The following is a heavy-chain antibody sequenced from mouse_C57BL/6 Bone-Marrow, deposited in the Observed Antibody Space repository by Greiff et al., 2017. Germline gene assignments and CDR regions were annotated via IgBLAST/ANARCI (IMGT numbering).Heavy chain of an antibody. CDR2: IWTGGGT. D-gene: IGHD1-1*01. CDR1: GFSLTSYA. CDR3: ARNLGLLLRPYYYAMGY. Sequence: VQLKESGPGLVAPSQSLSITCTVSGFSLTSYAISWVRQPPGTGLEWLGVIWTGGGTNYNSALKSRLSISKDNSKSQVILKMNSLQTDDTARYYRARNLGLLLRPYYYAMGYWGQGTSVTVSS. J-gene: IGHJ4*01. V-gene: IGHV2-9-1*01.